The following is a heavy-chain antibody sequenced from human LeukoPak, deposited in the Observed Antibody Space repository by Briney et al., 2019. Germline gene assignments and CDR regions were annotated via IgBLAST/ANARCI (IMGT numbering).Heavy chain of an antibody. CDR2: ISSNGGST. J-gene: IGHJ4*02. CDR3: ARVAQWAFDY. Sequence: PGGSLRLSCAASGFTFSSYAMHWVRQAPGKGLEYVSAISSNGGSTYYANSVKGRFTVSRDNSKNTLYLQMGSLRAEDMAVYYCARVAQWAFDYWGQGTLVTVSS. V-gene: IGHV3-64*01. D-gene: IGHD2-8*01. CDR1: GFTFSSYA.